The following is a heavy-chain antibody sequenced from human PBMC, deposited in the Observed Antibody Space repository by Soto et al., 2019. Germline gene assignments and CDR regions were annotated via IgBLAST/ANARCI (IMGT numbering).Heavy chain of an antibody. CDR3: ARDGGYSGSY. J-gene: IGHJ4*02. V-gene: IGHV1-3*01. D-gene: IGHD1-26*01. Sequence: ASVKVSCKASGYTFTSYAMHWVRQAPGQRLEWMGWINAGNGNTKYSQKFQGRVTITTDTSTSTAYMELRSLRSDDTAVYYCARDGGYSGSYWGQGTLVTVSS. CDR1: GYTFTSYA. CDR2: INAGNGNT.